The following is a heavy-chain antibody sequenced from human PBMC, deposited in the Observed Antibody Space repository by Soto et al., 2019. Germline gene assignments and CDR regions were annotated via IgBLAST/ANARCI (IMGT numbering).Heavy chain of an antibody. J-gene: IGHJ2*01. V-gene: IGHV3-53*01. CDR2: IYSGGNT. D-gene: IGHD3-10*01. CDR3: ARDWGGDAGLYWYFDV. Sequence: DVQLVESGGGLIQPGGSLRLSCAASGFTVYTNYMSWVRQAPGKGLEWVSIIYSGGNTYYADSVKGRFTISRDNSMNTRYLQMNSLRAEDTAVYYCARDWGGDAGLYWYFDVWGRGTMVTVSS. CDR1: GFTVYTNY.